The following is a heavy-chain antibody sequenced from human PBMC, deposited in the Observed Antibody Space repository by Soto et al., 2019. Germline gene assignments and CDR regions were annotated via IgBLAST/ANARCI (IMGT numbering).Heavy chain of an antibody. CDR1: GFTFSSYD. V-gene: IGHV3-13*01. J-gene: IGHJ4*02. D-gene: IGHD6-13*01. CDR3: ARGGNQQQLAIDY. CDR2: IGTVGDT. Sequence: GGSLRLSCAASGFTFSSYDMHWVRQATGKGLEWVSAIGTVGDTYYPGSVKGRFTISRENAKNSLYLQMNSLRAGDTAVYYCARGGNQQQLAIDYWGQGTLVTVSS.